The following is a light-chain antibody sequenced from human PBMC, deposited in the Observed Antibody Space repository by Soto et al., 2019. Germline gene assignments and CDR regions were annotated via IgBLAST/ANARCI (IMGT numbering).Light chain of an antibody. Sequence: QSVLTQPASVSGSPGQSITISCTGTSSDVGDHNSVSWYQQQPGKAPKLMIYAVSNRPSGVSNRFSGSKSGNTASLTNSGPQTEVEADYYCGSYTTSITVIFGGGTKLTVL. V-gene: IGLV2-14*03. CDR3: GSYTTSITVI. CDR1: SSDVGDHNS. CDR2: AVS. J-gene: IGLJ2*01.